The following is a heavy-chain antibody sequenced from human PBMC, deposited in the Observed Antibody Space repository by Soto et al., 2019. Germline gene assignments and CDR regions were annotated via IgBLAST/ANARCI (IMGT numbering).Heavy chain of an antibody. V-gene: IGHV4-4*02. D-gene: IGHD3-10*01. CDR1: GGSISSSNW. CDR3: AGDRRMCPYYYGWETGWLDI. CDR2: IYHSGST. J-gene: IGHJ5*02. Sequence: SETLSLTCAVSGGSISSSNWWSWVRQPPGKGLEWIGEIYHSGSTNYNPPLKSRVTISVDKSKNQFSLKLSSVTAADTAVYYCAGDRRMCPYYYGWETGWLDIWGQGSRVTVSS.